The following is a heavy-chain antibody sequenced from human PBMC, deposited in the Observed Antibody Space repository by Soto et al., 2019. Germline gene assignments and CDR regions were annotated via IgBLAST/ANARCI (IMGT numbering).Heavy chain of an antibody. Sequence: QVQLQESGPGLVKPSQTLSLTCTVSGGSISSGDYYWSWILQPPGKGLEWIGYIYYSGSTYYNPSLKSRVTLSVDTSKNQFSLTLSSVTAADTAVYYCARVLPRAAAIPEYYFEYWGQGPLVTVSS. CDR1: GGSISSGDYY. D-gene: IGHD2-2*02. CDR3: ARVLPRAAAIPEYYFEY. CDR2: IYYSGST. V-gene: IGHV4-30-4*01. J-gene: IGHJ4*02.